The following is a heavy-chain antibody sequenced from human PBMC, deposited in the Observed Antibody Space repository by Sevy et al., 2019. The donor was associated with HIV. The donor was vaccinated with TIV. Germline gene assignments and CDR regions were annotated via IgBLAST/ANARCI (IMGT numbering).Heavy chain of an antibody. CDR2: IYYNGHI. D-gene: IGHD1-26*01. V-gene: IGHV4-59*08. CDR3: AGENAWGRGYS. CDR1: GGSITSLY. J-gene: IGHJ4*02. Sequence: SETLSLTCTVSGGSITSLYWNWIRQPPRKGLEWIANIYYNGHINYNPSLKSRVTLSLDTSKNQFSLRLSSVTAADTAMYYCAGENAWGRGYSWGQGTLVTVS.